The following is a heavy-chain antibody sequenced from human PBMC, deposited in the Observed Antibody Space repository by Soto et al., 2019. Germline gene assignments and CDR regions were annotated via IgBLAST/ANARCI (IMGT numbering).Heavy chain of an antibody. Sequence: EVQLLESGGGLVQPGGSLRLSCAGSGFTFSSYAMGWVRQAPGKGLEWVSSIDLSSAYIYYADSVEGRFTISRDNSKNTLYLQMHSLRADDTAVYYCAKIGSRSETFDYWGQGTLVTVSS. V-gene: IGHV3-23*01. CDR3: AKIGSRSETFDY. J-gene: IGHJ4*02. CDR1: GFTFSSYA. D-gene: IGHD3-10*01. CDR2: IDLSSAYI.